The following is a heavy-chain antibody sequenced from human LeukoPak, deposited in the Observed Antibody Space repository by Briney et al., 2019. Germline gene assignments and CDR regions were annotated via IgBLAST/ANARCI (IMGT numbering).Heavy chain of an antibody. CDR3: AKGIAVAGTGRYFDY. D-gene: IGHD6-19*01. Sequence: PGGSLRLSCAASGFIFSTYAMTWLRQAPGKGLEWVSAISGSGGSTYYADSVKGRFTISRDNSKNTLYLQMNSLRAEDTAVYYCAKGIAVAGTGRYFDYWGQGTLVTVSS. J-gene: IGHJ4*02. V-gene: IGHV3-23*01. CDR1: GFIFSTYA. CDR2: ISGSGGST.